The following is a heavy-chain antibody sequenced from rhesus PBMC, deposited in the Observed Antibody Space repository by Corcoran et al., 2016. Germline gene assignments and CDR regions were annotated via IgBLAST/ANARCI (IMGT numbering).Heavy chain of an antibody. Sequence: QVKLQQWGEGLVKPSETLSLTCAVYGGSISGYYYWSLIRQPPGQGLAWIGYIYGNSASTNNKPALKNRGTITKDTAKNQFDLKLSSVTAADTAVYYCARRKGYSSGWSIWYFDIWGPGTPITISS. J-gene: IGHJ2*01. CDR1: GGSISGYYY. V-gene: IGHV4-73*01. CDR3: ARRKGYSSGWSIWYFDI. D-gene: IGHD6S26*01. CDR2: IYGNSAST.